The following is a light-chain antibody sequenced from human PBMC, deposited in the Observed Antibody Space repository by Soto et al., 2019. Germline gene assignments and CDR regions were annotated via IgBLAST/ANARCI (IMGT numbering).Light chain of an antibody. CDR3: QQYSTVAGT. J-gene: IGKJ1*01. CDR2: DAS. Sequence: DIQMTQSPSTLSASVGDRVTITCGARQRTRSWLALYQQKPGNAPKVLIVDASSLESGVPSRFSGSGSATEITLTISSLQRDDFATYDCQQYSTVAGTIGQGTKVDIK. V-gene: IGKV1-5*01. CDR1: QRTRSW.